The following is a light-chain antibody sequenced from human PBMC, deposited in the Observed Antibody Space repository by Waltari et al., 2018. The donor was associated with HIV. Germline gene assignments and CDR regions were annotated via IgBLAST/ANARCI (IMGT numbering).Light chain of an antibody. V-gene: IGKV3D-20*01. Sequence: EIVLTQSPATLSLSPGESATLSCGASQGVSSAYLAWYQQRPGLAPKLLIYDATTWAAGIPDRFSGSGSGTDFTLTISSLEPEDFAVYFCQQYASSPITFGQGTRLEIK. CDR1: QGVSSAY. CDR2: DAT. CDR3: QQYASSPIT. J-gene: IGKJ5*01.